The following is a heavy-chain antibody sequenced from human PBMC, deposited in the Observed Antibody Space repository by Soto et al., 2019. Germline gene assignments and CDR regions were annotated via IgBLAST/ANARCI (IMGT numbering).Heavy chain of an antibody. J-gene: IGHJ6*03. CDR1: GFTFSSYA. CDR2: ISGSGGST. Sequence: GGSLRLSCAASGFTFSSYAMSWVRQAPGKGLEWVSAISGSGGSTYYADSVKGRFTISRDNSKNTLYLQMNSLRAEDTAVYYCAKDQGYYDFWSGYKYYYYYMDVWGKGTTVTVSS. V-gene: IGHV3-23*01. CDR3: AKDQGYYDFWSGYKYYYYYMDV. D-gene: IGHD3-3*01.